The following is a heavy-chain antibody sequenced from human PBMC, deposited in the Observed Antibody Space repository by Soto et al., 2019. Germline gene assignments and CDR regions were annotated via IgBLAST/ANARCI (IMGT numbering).Heavy chain of an antibody. J-gene: IGHJ3*02. Sequence: GGSLRLSCAASGFTFSSYSMNWVRQAPGKGLEYVSAISSNGGSTYYANSVKGRFTISRDNSKNTLYLQMGSLRAEDMAVYYCARYCSSTSCSHGYAFDIWGQGTMVTVSS. CDR2: ISSNGGST. CDR3: ARYCSSTSCSHGYAFDI. V-gene: IGHV3-64*01. CDR1: GFTFSSYS. D-gene: IGHD2-2*01.